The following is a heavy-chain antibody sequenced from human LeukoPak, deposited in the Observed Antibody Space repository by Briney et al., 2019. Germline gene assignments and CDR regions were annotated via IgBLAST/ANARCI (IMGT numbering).Heavy chain of an antibody. CDR1: GGSIRSYN. Sequence: SETLSLTCAVSGGSIRSYNWSWIRQAPGKELEWIGNLYYSGTTNHNPSLKSRVTISGDTSKNQFSLNLSSVTAADTAVYYCAIVKGVVARFDYWGRGTLVTVSS. D-gene: IGHD2-2*01. V-gene: IGHV4-59*01. J-gene: IGHJ4*02. CDR3: AIVKGVVARFDY. CDR2: LYYSGTT.